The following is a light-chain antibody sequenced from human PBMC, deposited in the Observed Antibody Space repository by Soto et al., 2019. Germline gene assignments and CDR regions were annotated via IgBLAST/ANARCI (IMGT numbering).Light chain of an antibody. V-gene: IGLV1-40*01. Sequence: QSVLTQPPSVSGAPGQRVTISCTGSSSNIGAGYDVHWYQQLPGTASKLLIYSNSNRPSGVPDRFSGSKSGTSASLAITGLQADDEAVYYCQSYDISLSGWVFGGGTKLTVL. CDR3: QSYDISLSGWV. CDR1: SSNIGAGYD. J-gene: IGLJ3*02. CDR2: SNS.